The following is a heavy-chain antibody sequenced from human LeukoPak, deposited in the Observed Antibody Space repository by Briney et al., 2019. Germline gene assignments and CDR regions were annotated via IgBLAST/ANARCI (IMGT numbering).Heavy chain of an antibody. CDR1: GFTFSSYW. CDR3: ARDLGDVEMATSSLWRGSMDV. V-gene: IGHV3-74*01. J-gene: IGHJ6*02. Sequence: GGSLRLSCAASGFTFSSYWMHRVRQAPGKGLVWVSRINSDGSSTSYADSVKGRFTISRDNAKNTLYLQMNSLRAEDTAVYYCARDLGDVEMATSSLWRGSMDVWGQGTTVTVSS. D-gene: IGHD5-24*01. CDR2: INSDGSST.